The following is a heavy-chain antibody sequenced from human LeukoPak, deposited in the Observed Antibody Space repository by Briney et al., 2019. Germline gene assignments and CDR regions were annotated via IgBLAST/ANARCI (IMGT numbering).Heavy chain of an antibody. Sequence: PGGSLRLSCAASGFTFSSYEMNWVRQAPGKGLEWVSYISSSGSTIYYADSVKGRFTISRDNAKNSLYLQMNSLRAEDTAVYYCAREGYYYGSGDENWFDPWGQGTLVTVSS. CDR1: GFTFSSYE. CDR2: ISSSGSTI. V-gene: IGHV3-48*03. D-gene: IGHD3-10*01. J-gene: IGHJ5*02. CDR3: AREGYYYGSGDENWFDP.